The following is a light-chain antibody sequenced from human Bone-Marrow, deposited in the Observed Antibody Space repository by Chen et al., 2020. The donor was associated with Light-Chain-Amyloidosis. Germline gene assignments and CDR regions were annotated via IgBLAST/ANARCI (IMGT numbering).Light chain of an antibody. CDR3: QVWDRSSDRPV. V-gene: IGLV3-21*02. Sequence: SYVLTQPSSVSVAPGQTATIACGGNNVGSTSVHWYQQTPGQAPLLVVYDDSDRPSGIPERLSGSNSGKTATLTISGVEAGDEADYYCQVWDRSSDRPVFGGGTKLTVL. CDR2: DDS. CDR1: NVGSTS. J-gene: IGLJ3*02.